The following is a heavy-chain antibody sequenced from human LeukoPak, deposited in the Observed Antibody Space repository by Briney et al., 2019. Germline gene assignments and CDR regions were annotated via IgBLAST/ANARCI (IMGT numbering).Heavy chain of an antibody. CDR3: ARGPYCSGGSCYSGGWFDP. CDR2: INHSGST. V-gene: IGHV4-34*01. Sequence: SETRSLTCAVYGGSFSGYYWSWIRQPPGKGLEWIGEINHSGSTNYNPSLKSRVTISLDTSKNQFSLKLSSVTAAYTAVYYCARGPYCSGGSCYSGGWFDPWGQGTLVTVSS. D-gene: IGHD2-15*01. CDR1: GGSFSGYY. J-gene: IGHJ5*02.